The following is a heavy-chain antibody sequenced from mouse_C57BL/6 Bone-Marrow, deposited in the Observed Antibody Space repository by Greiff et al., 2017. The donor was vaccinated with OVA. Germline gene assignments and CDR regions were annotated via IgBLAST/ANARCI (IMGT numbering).Heavy chain of an antibody. CDR2: IYPGSGST. D-gene: IGHD2-3*01. J-gene: IGHJ2*01. V-gene: IGHV1-55*01. Sequence: QVQLQQPGAELVKPGASVKMSCKASGYTFTSYWITWVKQRPGQGLEWIGDIYPGSGSTNYNEKFKSKATLTVDTSSSTAYMQLSSLTSEDSAVYYCARSDDYSYYFDYWGQGTTLTVSS. CDR3: ARSDDYSYYFDY. CDR1: GYTFTSYW.